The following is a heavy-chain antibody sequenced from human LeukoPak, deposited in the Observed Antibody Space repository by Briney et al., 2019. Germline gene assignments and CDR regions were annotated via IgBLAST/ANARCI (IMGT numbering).Heavy chain of an antibody. CDR3: ARGLNSGYYYVSAFDI. Sequence: SVKVSCKASGGTFSSYTISWVRQAPGQGLEWMGRIIPILGIANYAQKFQGRVTITADKSTSTAYMELSSLRSEDTAVYYCARGLNSGYYYVSAFDIWGQGTMVTVSS. V-gene: IGHV1-69*02. CDR1: GGTFSSYT. CDR2: IIPILGIA. J-gene: IGHJ3*02. D-gene: IGHD3-22*01.